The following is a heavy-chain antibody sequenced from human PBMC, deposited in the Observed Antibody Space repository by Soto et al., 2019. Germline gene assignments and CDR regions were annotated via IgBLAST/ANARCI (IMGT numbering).Heavy chain of an antibody. CDR3: AKLWFGELLANYYYYGMDV. CDR2: IYHSGST. J-gene: IGHJ6*02. V-gene: IGHV4-30-2*01. D-gene: IGHD3-10*01. Sequence: SETLSLTCAVSGGSISSSDYSWSWIRQPPGKGLEWIGYIYHSGSTNYNPSLKSRVTISVDKSKNQFSLKLSSVTAADTAVYYCAKLWFGELLANYYYYGMDVWGQGTTVTVSS. CDR1: GGSISSSDYS.